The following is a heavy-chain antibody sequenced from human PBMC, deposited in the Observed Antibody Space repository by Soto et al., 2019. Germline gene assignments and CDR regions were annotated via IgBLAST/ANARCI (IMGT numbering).Heavy chain of an antibody. CDR2: ISSSSSYI. J-gene: IGHJ6*03. D-gene: IGHD6-6*01. CDR3: AREIATRGSYYYYMDV. Sequence: GGSLRLSCAASGFTFSSYSMNWVRQAPGKGLEWVSSISSSSSYIYYADSVKGRFTISRDNAKNSLYLQMNSLRAEDTAVYYCAREIATRGSYYYYMDVWGKGTTVTVSS. CDR1: GFTFSSYS. V-gene: IGHV3-21*01.